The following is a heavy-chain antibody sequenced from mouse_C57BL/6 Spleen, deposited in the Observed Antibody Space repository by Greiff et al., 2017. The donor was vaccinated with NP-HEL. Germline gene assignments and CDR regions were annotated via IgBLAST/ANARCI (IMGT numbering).Heavy chain of an antibody. V-gene: IGHV5-17*01. D-gene: IGHD4-1*01. CDR1: GFTFSDYG. J-gene: IGHJ3*01. Sequence: EVKVVESGGGLVKPGGSLKLSCAASGFTFSDYGMHWVRQAPEKGLEWVAYISSGSSTIYYADTVKGRFTISRDNAKNTLFLQMTSLRSEDTAMYYCASLGRWFAYWGQGTLVTVSA. CDR3: ASLGRWFAY. CDR2: ISSGSSTI.